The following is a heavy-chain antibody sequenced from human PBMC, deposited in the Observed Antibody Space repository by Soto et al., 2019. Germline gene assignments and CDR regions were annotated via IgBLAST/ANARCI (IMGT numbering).Heavy chain of an antibody. CDR3: ARGGRLAARPQEQLWVDY. CDR2: IIPIFGTA. D-gene: IGHD6-6*01. Sequence: QVQLVQSGAEVKKPGSSVKVSCKASGGTFSSYAISWVRQAPGQGLEWMGGIIPIFGTANYAQKFQGRGTITADQSTSTAYMELSSLRSEDTAVYYCARGGRLAARPQEQLWVDYWGQGTLVTGSS. V-gene: IGHV1-69*01. J-gene: IGHJ4*02. CDR1: GGTFSSYA.